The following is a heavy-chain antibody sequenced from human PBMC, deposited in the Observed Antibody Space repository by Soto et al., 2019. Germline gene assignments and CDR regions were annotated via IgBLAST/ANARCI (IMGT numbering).Heavy chain of an antibody. J-gene: IGHJ4*02. V-gene: IGHV3-33*01. CDR2: IWYDGSNK. D-gene: IGHD6-6*01. CDR1: GFTFSSYG. Sequence: QVQLVESGGGVVQPGRSLRLSCAASGFTFSSYGMHWVRQAPGKGLEWEAVIWYDGSNKYYADSVKGRFTISRQNSKNTLYLNMNSLRAEDTAVYYCARDKARLRWESDYFDSWSQGTLVTVSS. CDR3: ARDKARLRWESDYFDS.